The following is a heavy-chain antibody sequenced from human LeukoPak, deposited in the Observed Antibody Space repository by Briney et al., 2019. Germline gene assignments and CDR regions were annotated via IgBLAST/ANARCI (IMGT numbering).Heavy chain of an antibody. D-gene: IGHD3-10*01. J-gene: IGHJ5*02. Sequence: GGSLRLSCAASGFTFSSYGMSWVRQAPGKGLEWVSAISGSGGSTYYADSVKGRFTISRDNSKNTVFLQMNSLRAEDTGVYYCANRISGSSSWGQGTLVTVSS. CDR3: ANRISGSSS. CDR1: GFTFSSYG. CDR2: ISGSGGST. V-gene: IGHV3-23*01.